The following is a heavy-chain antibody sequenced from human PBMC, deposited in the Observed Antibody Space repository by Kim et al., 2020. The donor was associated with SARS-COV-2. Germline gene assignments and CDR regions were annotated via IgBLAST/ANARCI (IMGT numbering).Heavy chain of an antibody. CDR1: GYSFTSYW. D-gene: IGHD3-10*01. CDR3: ARLRGYYGSGTLLFYYFDC. V-gene: IGHV5-51*01. Sequence: GESLKISCKASGYSFTSYWTAWVRQMPGKGLEWMGIIFPADSDTTYSPSFQGQVTISADKSINTAYLQWSSLRASDTAMYYCARLRGYYGSGTLLFYYFDCWGQGALVTVSS. CDR2: IFPADSDT. J-gene: IGHJ4*02.